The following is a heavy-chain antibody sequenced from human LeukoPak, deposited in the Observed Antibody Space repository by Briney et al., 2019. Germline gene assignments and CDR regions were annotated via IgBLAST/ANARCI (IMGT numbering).Heavy chain of an antibody. CDR1: GGSISSSSYY. CDR3: ARVGIAAAGDY. CDR2: IYYSGST. J-gene: IGHJ4*02. V-gene: IGHV4-39*07. Sequence: SETLSLTCTVSGGSISSSSYYWGWIRQPPGKGLEWIGNIYYSGSTYYNPSLKSRVTISVDTSKNQFSLKLSSVTAADTAVYYCARVGIAAAGDYWGQGTLVTVSS. D-gene: IGHD6-13*01.